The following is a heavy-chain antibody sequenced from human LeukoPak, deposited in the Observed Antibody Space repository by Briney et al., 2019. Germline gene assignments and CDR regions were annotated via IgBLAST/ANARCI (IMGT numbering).Heavy chain of an antibody. J-gene: IGHJ4*02. CDR1: GGSISSYY. Sequence: PSETLSLTCTVSGGSISSYYWSGIRQPPGKGLEWIRYIYYSGSTNYNASLTNRVTISVDTSKNQFSLKLSSVTAADTAVYYCAREVGYCSGGSCYSYFDYWGQGTLVTVSS. D-gene: IGHD2-15*01. CDR2: IYYSGST. CDR3: AREVGYCSGGSCYSYFDY. V-gene: IGHV4-59*01.